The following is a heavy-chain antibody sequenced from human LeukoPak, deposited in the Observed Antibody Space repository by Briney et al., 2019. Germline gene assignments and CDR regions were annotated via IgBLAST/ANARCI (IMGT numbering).Heavy chain of an antibody. CDR3: AKIEMATIMAPLVGF. V-gene: IGHV3-23*01. CDR2: ISGSGGST. D-gene: IGHD5-24*01. CDR1: GFTFSSYA. Sequence: GGSLRLSCAASGFTFSSYAMSWVRRAPGKGLEWVSAISGSGGSTYYADSVKGRFTISRDNSKNTLYLQMNSLRAEDTAVYYCAKIEMATIMAPLVGFWGQGTLVTVSS. J-gene: IGHJ4*02.